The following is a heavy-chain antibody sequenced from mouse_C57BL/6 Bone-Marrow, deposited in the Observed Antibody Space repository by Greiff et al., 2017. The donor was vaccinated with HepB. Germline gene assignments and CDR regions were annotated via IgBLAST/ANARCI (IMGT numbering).Heavy chain of an antibody. D-gene: IGHD1-1*01. J-gene: IGHJ2*01. CDR1: GYTFTDYN. V-gene: IGHV1-22*01. CDR2: INPNNGGT. Sequence: EVQLQQSGPELVKPGASVKMSCKASGYTFTDYNMHWVKQSHGKSLEWIGYINPNNGGTSYNQKFKGKATLTVNKSSSTAYMELRSLTSEDSAVYYCARDLLLRNYFDYWGQGTTLTVSS. CDR3: ARDLLLRNYFDY.